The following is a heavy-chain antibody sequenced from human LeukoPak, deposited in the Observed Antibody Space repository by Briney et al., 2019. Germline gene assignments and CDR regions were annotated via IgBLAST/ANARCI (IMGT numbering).Heavy chain of an antibody. CDR1: GYTFINYY. D-gene: IGHD3-3*01. J-gene: IGHJ3*02. V-gene: IGHV1-18*04. CDR3: ARGLRFLEWFYDAFDI. CDR2: VSAYNGNT. Sequence: ASMKVSCKASGYTFINYYVHWVRQAPGQGLEWMGWVSAYNGNTNYAQKLQGRVTMTTDTSTSTAYMELRSLRSDDTAVYYCARGLRFLEWFYDAFDIWGQGTMVTVSS.